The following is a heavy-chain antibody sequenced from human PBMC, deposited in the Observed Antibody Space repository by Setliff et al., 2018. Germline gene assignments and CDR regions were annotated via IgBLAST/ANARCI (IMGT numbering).Heavy chain of an antibody. CDR1: GFTFSHTW. Sequence: PGGSLRLSCAASGFTFSHTWMNWVRQAPGKGLEWVGRIKGQTDGGTTDYAAPVKGRFSISRDDSKNTVYLQMNSLKTEDKAVYYCTTGYISGDYIGHWGLGTLVTVSS. V-gene: IGHV3-15*01. D-gene: IGHD6-19*01. CDR2: IKGQTDGGTT. J-gene: IGHJ4*02. CDR3: TTGYISGDYIGH.